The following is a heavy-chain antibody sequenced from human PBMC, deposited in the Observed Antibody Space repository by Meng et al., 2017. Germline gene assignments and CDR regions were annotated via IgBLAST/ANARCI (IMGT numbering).Heavy chain of an antibody. J-gene: IGHJ4*02. V-gene: IGHV3-30*04. Sequence: GESLKISCAASGFTFSSYAMHWVRQAPGKGLEWVAVISYDGSNKYYADSVKGRFTISRDNSKNTLYLQMNSLGAEDTAVYYCASIAQVGWYYYDSSGDPYDYCGQ. CDR2: ISYDGSNK. CDR3: ASIAQVGWYYYDSSGDPYDY. D-gene: IGHD3-22*01. CDR1: GFTFSSYA.